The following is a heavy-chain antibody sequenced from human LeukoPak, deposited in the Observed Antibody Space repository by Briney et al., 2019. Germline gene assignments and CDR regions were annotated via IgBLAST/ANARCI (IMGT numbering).Heavy chain of an antibody. D-gene: IGHD5-12*01. CDR1: GGSISSYY. J-gene: IGHJ3*02. CDR2: IYYSGGS. Sequence: SETLSLTCTVSGGSISSYYWGWIRQPPGKGLEWIGSIYYSGGSYYSPSLKSRVTISVDTSKNQFSLKVSSVTAADTAVYYCASQYKEWLRQDAFDIWGQGTMVTVSS. CDR3: ASQYKEWLRQDAFDI. V-gene: IGHV4-39*01.